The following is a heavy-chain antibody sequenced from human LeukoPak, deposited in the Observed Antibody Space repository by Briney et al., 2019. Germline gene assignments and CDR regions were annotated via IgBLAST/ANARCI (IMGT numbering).Heavy chain of an antibody. V-gene: IGHV1-8*01. CDR1: GYTFTSYD. Sequence: ASVKVSCEASGYTFTSYDINWVRQATGQGLEWMGWMNPNSGNTGYAQKFQGRVTMTRNTSISTAYMELSSLRSEDTAVYYCASSGYCSGGSCYSGFDPWGQGTLVTVSS. CDR3: ASSGYCSGGSCYSGFDP. D-gene: IGHD2-15*01. J-gene: IGHJ5*02. CDR2: MNPNSGNT.